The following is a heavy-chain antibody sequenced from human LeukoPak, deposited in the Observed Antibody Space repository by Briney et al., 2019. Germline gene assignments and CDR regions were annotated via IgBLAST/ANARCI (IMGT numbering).Heavy chain of an antibody. J-gene: IGHJ4*02. CDR3: AKVISYYYDSSGYYYGGGAADY. V-gene: IGHV3-30*02. D-gene: IGHD3-22*01. CDR2: IRYDGSNK. CDR1: GFTFSSYG. Sequence: GSLRLSCAASGFTFSSYGMHWVRQAPGKGLEWVAFIRYDGSNKYYADSVKGRFTISRDNSKNTLYLQMNSLRAEDTAVYYCAKVISYYYDSSGYYYGGGAADYWGQGTLVTVSS.